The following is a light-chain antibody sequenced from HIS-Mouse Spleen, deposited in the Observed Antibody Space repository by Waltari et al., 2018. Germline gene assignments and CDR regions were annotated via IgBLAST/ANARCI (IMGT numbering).Light chain of an antibody. V-gene: IGLV2-14*03. J-gene: IGLJ2*01. CDR3: SSYTSSCFSVV. CDR2: DVR. Sequence: QSALTQPASVSGSPGQSITISCTGTSSEGRGYHHVSWYQQHPGKAPKLLINDVRNRHSGVSPRFPGSKAGNTASLPISELQADDEADYYCSSYTSSCFSVVFGGRTKLTVL. CDR1: SSEGRGYHH.